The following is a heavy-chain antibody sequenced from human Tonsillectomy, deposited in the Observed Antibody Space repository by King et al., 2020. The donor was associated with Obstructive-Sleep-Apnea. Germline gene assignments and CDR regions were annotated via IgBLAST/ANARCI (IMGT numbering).Heavy chain of an antibody. J-gene: IGHJ4*02. Sequence: LQLQESGPGLVKPSETLSLTCTVSGVSISGSDYYWGWIRQPPGKGLEWIGAVYYTGSTYFNPSLKSRLTISVDTSKNQFSLRPSSVTAADMAVYYCARKQWLAPFDYWGQGTLVTVSS. D-gene: IGHD6-19*01. CDR3: ARKQWLAPFDY. CDR1: GVSISGSDYY. V-gene: IGHV4-39*07. CDR2: VYYTGST.